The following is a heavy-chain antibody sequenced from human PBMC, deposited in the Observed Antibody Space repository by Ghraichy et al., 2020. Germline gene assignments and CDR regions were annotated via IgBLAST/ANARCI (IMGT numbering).Heavy chain of an antibody. J-gene: IGHJ2*01. Sequence: GGSLRLSCAASGFTFSSYWMHWVRQAPGKGLVWVSRINSDGSSTSYADSVKGRFTISRDNAKNTLYLQMNSLRAEDTAVYYCAREGYCSGGSCQGGYWYFDLWGRGTLVTVSS. CDR3: AREGYCSGGSCQGGYWYFDL. D-gene: IGHD2-15*01. CDR1: GFTFSSYW. CDR2: INSDGSST. V-gene: IGHV3-74*01.